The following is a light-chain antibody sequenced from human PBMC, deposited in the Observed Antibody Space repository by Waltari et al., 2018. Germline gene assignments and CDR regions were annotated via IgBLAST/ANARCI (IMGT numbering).Light chain of an antibody. CDR1: SSDIGGYKY. CDR2: EVT. V-gene: IGLV2-11*01. CDR3: CSYAGSHTFYI. Sequence: QAALTQPRSVSGSPGQSVTISCNGSSSDIGGYKYVSWYQHHPGTAPKLIIAEVTKRHSGVSGRFSGSKSGNTASLTISGRRSEDEADYYCCSYAGSHTFYIFGTGT. J-gene: IGLJ1*01.